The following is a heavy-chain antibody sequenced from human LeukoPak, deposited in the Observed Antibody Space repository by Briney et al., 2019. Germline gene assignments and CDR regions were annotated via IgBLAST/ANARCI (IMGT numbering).Heavy chain of an antibody. CDR2: IIPMFGTA. CDR3: ASNRVAAGKFFDY. CDR1: GGTFSSDA. D-gene: IGHD6-13*01. V-gene: IGHV1-69*06. Sequence: ASVKVSCKASGGTFSSDAISWVRQAPGQGLEWMGGIIPMFGTAKYAQKFQDRVTITADKSTSTAYMELSSLRSEDTAVYYCASNRVAAGKFFDYWGQGTPVTVSS. J-gene: IGHJ4*02.